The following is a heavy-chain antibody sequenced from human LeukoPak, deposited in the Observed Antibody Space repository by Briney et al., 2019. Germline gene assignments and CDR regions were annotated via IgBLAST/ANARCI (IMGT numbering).Heavy chain of an antibody. CDR2: IYTSGST. Sequence: PSETLSLTCTVSGGSIRSYYWSWIRQPAGKGLEWIGRIYTSGSTNYNPSLKSRVTMSVDTSKNQFSLKLSSVTAADTAVYYCARQSTVTKGVGYYYYYMDVWGKGTTVTVSS. CDR3: ARQSTVTKGVGYYYYYMDV. J-gene: IGHJ6*03. D-gene: IGHD4-17*01. CDR1: GGSIRSYY. V-gene: IGHV4-4*07.